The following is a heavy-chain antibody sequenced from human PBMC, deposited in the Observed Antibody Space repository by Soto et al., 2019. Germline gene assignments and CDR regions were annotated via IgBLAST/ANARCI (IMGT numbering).Heavy chain of an antibody. Sequence: PGGSLRLSCAASGFTFSSYSMNWVRQAPGKGLEWVSFIDSSSSLIYYADSLKGRFTISRDNAKKSLYLQMNSLRAEDTAVYYCARDHNSSAYYYGMDVWGQGTTVTVSS. D-gene: IGHD6-6*01. CDR2: IDSSSSLI. CDR1: GFTFSSYS. J-gene: IGHJ6*02. V-gene: IGHV3-21*01. CDR3: ARDHNSSAYYYGMDV.